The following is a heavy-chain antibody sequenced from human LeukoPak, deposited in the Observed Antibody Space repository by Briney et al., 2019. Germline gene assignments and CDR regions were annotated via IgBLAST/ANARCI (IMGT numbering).Heavy chain of an antibody. J-gene: IGHJ4*02. CDR2: ITGTGGVT. CDR1: GFTFSSYA. CDR3: AKEVSGSGSYYGGNDY. Sequence: GGSLRLSCAASGFTFSSYAMGWVRQAPGKGLEWLSTITGTGGVTYYADSVKGRFTISRDSSKTTLHLQMNSLRAEDTAVYYCAKEVSGSGSYYGGNDYWGQGTLVIVSS. V-gene: IGHV3-23*01. D-gene: IGHD3-10*01.